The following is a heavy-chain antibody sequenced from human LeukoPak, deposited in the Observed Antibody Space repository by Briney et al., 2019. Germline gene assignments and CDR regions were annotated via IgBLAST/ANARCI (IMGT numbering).Heavy chain of an antibody. CDR2: IYSSGST. V-gene: IGHV4-59*11. Sequence: PSETLSLTCTVSGGSISGHYWSWIRRPRGKGLEGIGYIYSSGSTNYTPSLRSRLTISVDTSKNQFSLKLSSVTAADTAVYYCAGLYCSSTSCYTDPWGQGTLVTVSS. J-gene: IGHJ5*02. CDR1: GGSISGHY. D-gene: IGHD2-2*01. CDR3: AGLYCSSTSCYTDP.